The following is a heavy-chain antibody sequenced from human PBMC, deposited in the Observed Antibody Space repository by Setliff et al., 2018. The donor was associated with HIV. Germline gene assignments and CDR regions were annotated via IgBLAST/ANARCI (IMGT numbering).Heavy chain of an antibody. Sequence: SETLSLTCTVSDDSTSSGFCNWTWIRQPAGKRLEWIGHISTSGSASYNPSLESRTTISMDTSKNYFSLKLTSVTAADTAVYFCATSSSSLHNWFDSWGRGTPVTVSS. D-gene: IGHD3-22*01. CDR1: DDSTSSGFCN. CDR3: ATSSSSLHNWFDS. V-gene: IGHV4-61*09. J-gene: IGHJ5*01. CDR2: ISTSGSA.